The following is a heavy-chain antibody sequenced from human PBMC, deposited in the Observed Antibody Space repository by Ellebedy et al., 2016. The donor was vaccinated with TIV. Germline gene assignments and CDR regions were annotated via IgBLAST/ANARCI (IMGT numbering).Heavy chain of an antibody. CDR2: INSNGGST. CDR1: GFTFSSYA. V-gene: IGHV3-64*01. J-gene: IGHJ4*02. CDR3: ARGPLAVAGTRLDY. Sequence: GESLKISCAASGFTFSSYAMHWVRQAPGKGLEYVSAINSNGGSTYYANSVKGRFTISRDNSKNTLFLQMGSLRVEDMAVYYCARGPLAVAGTRLDYWGQGTLVTVSS. D-gene: IGHD6-19*01.